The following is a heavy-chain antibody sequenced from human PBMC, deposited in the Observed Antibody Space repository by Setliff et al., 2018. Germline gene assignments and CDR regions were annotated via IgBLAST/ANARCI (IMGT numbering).Heavy chain of an antibody. CDR1: GFTFSAAW. CDR3: AANFPGGAFRLDY. CDR2: IKGPGAT. Sequence: LRLSCAASGFTFSAAWMTSLRLCPGNGLEWVALIKGPGATDYSASVKDRFTISRDNSKNILYLHMNNMKSEDTAVYYFAANFPGGAFRLDYLGQGTMVTVSS. J-gene: IGHJ4*02. V-gene: IGHV3-15*01. D-gene: IGHD2-8*02.